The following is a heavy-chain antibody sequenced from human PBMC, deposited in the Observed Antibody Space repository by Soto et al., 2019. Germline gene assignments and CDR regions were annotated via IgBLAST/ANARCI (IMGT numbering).Heavy chain of an antibody. J-gene: IGHJ6*02. D-gene: IGHD3-3*01. V-gene: IGHV1-69*13. CDR2: IIPIFGTA. CDR3: ARDLRHNYDFWSGYHRLTYYYYGMDV. Sequence: SVKVSCKASGGTFSSYAISWVRQAPGQGLEWMGGIIPIFGTANYAQKFQGRVTITADESTSTAYMELSSLRSEDTAVYYCARDLRHNYDFWSGYHRLTYYYYGMDVWGQGTTVTVSS. CDR1: GGTFSSYA.